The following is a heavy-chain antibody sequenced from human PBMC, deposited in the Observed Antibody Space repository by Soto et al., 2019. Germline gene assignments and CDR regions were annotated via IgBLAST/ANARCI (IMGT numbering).Heavy chain of an antibody. V-gene: IGHV4-39*01. Sequence: PSETLSLTCTVSGGSISSSSYYWGWIRQPPGKGLEWIGSIYYSGSTYYNPSLKSRVTISVDTSKNQFSLKLSSVTAADTAVYYCAGHVLYEANWFDPWGQGTLVTVSS. CDR2: IYYSGST. CDR3: AGHVLYEANWFDP. D-gene: IGHD3-3*01. CDR1: GGSISSSSYY. J-gene: IGHJ5*02.